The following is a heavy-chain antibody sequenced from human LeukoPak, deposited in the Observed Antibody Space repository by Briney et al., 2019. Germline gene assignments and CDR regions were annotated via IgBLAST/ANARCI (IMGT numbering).Heavy chain of an antibody. Sequence: GGSLRLSCAVSGFSISDNFMGWVRQTPGKGLEWVSLIFSGGETYSADSVKGRFATSKDNSKNTLHLQMNSLRVEDTAMYYCARDTDYYGSGRQGYFDHWGQGTLVTVSS. J-gene: IGHJ1*01. D-gene: IGHD3-10*01. CDR3: ARDTDYYGSGRQGYFDH. CDR1: GFSISDNF. CDR2: IFSGGET. V-gene: IGHV3-66*01.